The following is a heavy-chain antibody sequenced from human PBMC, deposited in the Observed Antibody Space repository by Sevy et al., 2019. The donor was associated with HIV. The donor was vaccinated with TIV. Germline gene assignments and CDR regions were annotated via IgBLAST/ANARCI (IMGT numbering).Heavy chain of an antibody. CDR3: ARGEGSSSWPFYYYYYMDV. Sequence: ASVKVSCKASGGTFSSYATSWVRQAPGQGLEWMGGIIPTFGTANYAQKFQGRVTITADESTSTAYMELSSLRSEDTAVYYCARGEGSSSWPFYYYYYMDVWGKGTTVTVSS. CDR2: IIPTFGTA. D-gene: IGHD6-13*01. J-gene: IGHJ6*03. CDR1: GGTFSSYA. V-gene: IGHV1-69*13.